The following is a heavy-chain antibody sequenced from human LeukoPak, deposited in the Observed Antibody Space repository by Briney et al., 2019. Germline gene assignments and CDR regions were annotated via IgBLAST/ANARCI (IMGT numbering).Heavy chain of an antibody. CDR2: FEPDNGET. D-gene: IGHD3-16*01. Sequence: ASVKVSCKVSGYTLTDLSMHWVRQAPGKGLEWMGGFEPDNGETIYAQKFQGRVTMTEDTSTDTAYMEVSSLRSEDTAVYYCATSSYGWDFFGYWGQGTLVTVPS. CDR1: GYTLTDLS. J-gene: IGHJ4*02. CDR3: ATSSYGWDFFGY. V-gene: IGHV1-24*01.